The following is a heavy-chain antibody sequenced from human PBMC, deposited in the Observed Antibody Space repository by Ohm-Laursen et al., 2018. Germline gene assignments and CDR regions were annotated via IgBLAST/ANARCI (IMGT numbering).Heavy chain of an antibody. Sequence: SLRLSYAASGFTFSSYSVNWVRQAPGKGLEWISYISSSSTTIYYADSVKGRFTISRDNAKNSLYLHMNSLRAEDTAVYYCARVVGLARQLWPPVGFDYWGQGTLVTVSS. CDR1: GFTFSSYS. CDR2: ISSSSTTI. D-gene: IGHD5-18*01. CDR3: ARVVGLARQLWPPVGFDY. V-gene: IGHV3-48*01. J-gene: IGHJ4*02.